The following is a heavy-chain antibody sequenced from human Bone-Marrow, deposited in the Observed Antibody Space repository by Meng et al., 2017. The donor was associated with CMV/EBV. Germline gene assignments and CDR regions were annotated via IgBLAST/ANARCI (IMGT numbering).Heavy chain of an antibody. J-gene: IGHJ1*01. CDR1: GYPFSNYG. CDR2: ISADNGNT. D-gene: IGHD7-27*01. V-gene: IGHV1-18*01. Sequence: ASVKVSCKASGYPFSNYGISWVRQAPGQGLEWMGWISADNGNTKYAQKLQGRVTMTTDTSTSTAYMELRSLRSDDTAVYYCARRTSWGRGVDWGQGTRVTGSS. CDR3: ARRTSWGRGVD.